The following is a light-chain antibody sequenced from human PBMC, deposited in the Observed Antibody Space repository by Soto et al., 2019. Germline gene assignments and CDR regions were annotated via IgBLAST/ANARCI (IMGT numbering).Light chain of an antibody. CDR1: QRVSSRY. Sequence: TQSHSNLSLSEGERANLSCRASQRVSSRYLAWYQQKPGQAPRLLIYGASTRATGVTARFRGGGSGAEFTLTISSLQPEDSAVYYCQQYHKWPPIIFGQGTKVDI. CDR2: GAS. J-gene: IGKJ1*01. CDR3: QQYHKWPPII. V-gene: IGKV3-15*01.